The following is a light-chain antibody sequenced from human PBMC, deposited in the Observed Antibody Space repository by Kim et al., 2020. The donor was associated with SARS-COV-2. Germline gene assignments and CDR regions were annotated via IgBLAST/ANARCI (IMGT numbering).Light chain of an antibody. CDR3: QHYNSYPYT. J-gene: IGKJ2*01. CDR1: QSSSDW. V-gene: IGKV1-5*03. CDR2: KAS. Sequence: SASVGDSVTITCRASQSSSDWLAWYQQKPGKAPNLLIYKASTLESGVPSRFSGIGSGTEFSLTISSLQPDDFATYYCQHYNSYPYTFGQGTKLEI.